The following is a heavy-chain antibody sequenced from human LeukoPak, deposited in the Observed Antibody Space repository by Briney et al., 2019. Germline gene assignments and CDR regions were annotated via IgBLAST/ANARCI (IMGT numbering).Heavy chain of an antibody. CDR2: INWNGGGT. Sequence: PGGSLRLSCAATGYSFKDYGMHWVRQPPGKGLEWVSAINWNGGGTDYADSVKGRFTIFRDNAKNSLYLQLSSLRPEDTASYYCAKHLTATNTYIFFGLDVWGQGTSVTVSS. CDR1: GYSFKDYG. CDR3: AKHLTATNTYIFFGLDV. V-gene: IGHV3-9*01. J-gene: IGHJ6*02. D-gene: IGHD1-26*01.